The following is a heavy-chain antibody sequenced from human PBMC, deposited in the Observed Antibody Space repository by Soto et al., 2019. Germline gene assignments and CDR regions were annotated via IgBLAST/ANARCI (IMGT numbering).Heavy chain of an antibody. CDR3: ARDQGYCSSTSCHTFDY. D-gene: IGHD2-2*02. Sequence: ASVKVSCKASVYTFTSYGISWVRQAPGQGLEWMGWISAYNGNTNYAQKLQGRVTMTTDTSTSTAYMELRSLRSDDTAVYYCARDQGYCSSTSCHTFDYWGQGTLVTVSS. V-gene: IGHV1-18*01. J-gene: IGHJ4*02. CDR1: VYTFTSYG. CDR2: ISAYNGNT.